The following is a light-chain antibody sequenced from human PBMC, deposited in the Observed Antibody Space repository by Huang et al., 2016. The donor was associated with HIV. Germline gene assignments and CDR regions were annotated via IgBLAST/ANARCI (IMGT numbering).Light chain of an antibody. CDR3: QQYGSSPLT. V-gene: IGKV3-20*01. J-gene: IGKJ4*01. CDR1: QSVISNY. Sequence: EIVLTQSPGPLSLSPGERATLSCRASQSVISNYLAWYQHKPGQAPRLLVYGASTRATGIPDRFSGSGSGTDFTLTVSRLEPEDFAVYSCQQYGSSPLTFGGGTKVEIK. CDR2: GAS.